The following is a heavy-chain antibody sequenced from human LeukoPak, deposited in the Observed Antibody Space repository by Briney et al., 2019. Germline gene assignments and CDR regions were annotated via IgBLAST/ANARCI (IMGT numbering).Heavy chain of an antibody. J-gene: IGHJ4*02. Sequence: GGSLRLSCAASGFTFSSYWMTWVRQAPAKGLEWVANINQDGSEKYYVDSVKGRFTISRDNAKNSLYLQMNSLRAEDTAVYYCAREGSLWFGESKTDYWGQGTLVTVSS. V-gene: IGHV3-7*04. CDR2: INQDGSEK. CDR3: AREGSLWFGESKTDY. CDR1: GFTFSSYW. D-gene: IGHD3-10*01.